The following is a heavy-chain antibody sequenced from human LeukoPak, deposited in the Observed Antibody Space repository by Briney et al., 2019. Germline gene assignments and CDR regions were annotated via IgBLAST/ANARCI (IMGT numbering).Heavy chain of an antibody. Sequence: GGSLRLSCAASGFTFRDYYMSWIRQAPGKGLEWVAYISISGTIIYYADSVKGRFTISRDNAKNSLYLQMNSLRAEDTAVYYCTREGITAAADYWGQGTLVTVSS. D-gene: IGHD6-13*01. CDR3: TREGITAAADY. J-gene: IGHJ4*02. CDR2: ISISGTII. CDR1: GFTFRDYY. V-gene: IGHV3-11*04.